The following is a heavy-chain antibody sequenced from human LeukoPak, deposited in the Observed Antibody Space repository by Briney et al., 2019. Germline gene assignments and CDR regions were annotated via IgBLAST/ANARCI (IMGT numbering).Heavy chain of an antibody. Sequence: GGSLRLSCAASGFTFSTYWMSWVRQAPGKGLEWVANIRQDGSKIYYVDSVKGRFTISRDNAKNSLYLQMNSLRAEDTAVYYCARDKFGGTDYWGQGTLVTVSS. D-gene: IGHD3-16*01. CDR1: GFTFSTYW. CDR2: IRQDGSKI. V-gene: IGHV3-7*01. CDR3: ARDKFGGTDY. J-gene: IGHJ4*02.